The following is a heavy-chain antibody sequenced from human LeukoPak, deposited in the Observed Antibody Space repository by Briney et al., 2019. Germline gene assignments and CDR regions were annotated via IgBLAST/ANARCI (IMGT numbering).Heavy chain of an antibody. CDR3: ARAITMVRGGKNWFDP. V-gene: IGHV6-1*01. CDR2: TYYRSKWYN. CDR1: GDSVSSNSAA. Sequence: SQTLSLTCAISGDSVSSNSAAWNWIRQPPSRGLEWLGRTYYRSKWYNDYAVSVKSRITINPDTSKNQFSLQLNSVTPEDTAVYYCARAITMVRGGKNWFDPWGQGTLVTVSS. J-gene: IGHJ5*02. D-gene: IGHD3-10*01.